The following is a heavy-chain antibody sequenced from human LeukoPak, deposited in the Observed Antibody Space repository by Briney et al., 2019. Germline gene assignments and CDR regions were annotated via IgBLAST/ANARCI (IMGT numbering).Heavy chain of an antibody. J-gene: IGHJ6*03. CDR3: ARSRGVRGVTYYYYYYMDV. Sequence: ASVKVSCKASGYTFTSYGISWVRQAPGQGLEWMGWISAYNGNTNYAQKLQGRVTMTTDTSTSTAYMELRSLRSDDTAVYYCARSRGVRGVTYYYYYYMDVWGKGTTVTVSS. CDR2: ISAYNGNT. V-gene: IGHV1-18*01. D-gene: IGHD3-10*01. CDR1: GYTFTSYG.